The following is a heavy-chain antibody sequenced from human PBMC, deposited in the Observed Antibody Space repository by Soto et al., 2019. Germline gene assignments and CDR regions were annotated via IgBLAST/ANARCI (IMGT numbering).Heavy chain of an antibody. Sequence: PGGSLRLSCAASGFTFSSYSMNWVRQAPGKGLEWVSSISSSSSYIYYADSVKGRFTISRDNAKNSLYLQMNSLRAEDTAVYYCARDPGRYCSSTSCPTKLWGQGTLVTVSS. CDR1: GFTFSSYS. D-gene: IGHD2-2*01. V-gene: IGHV3-21*01. CDR2: ISSSSSYI. CDR3: ARDPGRYCSSTSCPTKL. J-gene: IGHJ4*02.